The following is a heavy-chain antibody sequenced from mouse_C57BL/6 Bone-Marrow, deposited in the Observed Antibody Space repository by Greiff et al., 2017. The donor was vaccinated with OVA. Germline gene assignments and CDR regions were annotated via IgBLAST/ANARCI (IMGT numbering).Heavy chain of an antibody. CDR2: IYPGDGDT. J-gene: IGHJ1*03. D-gene: IGHD2-1*01. V-gene: IGHV1-82*01. Sequence: QVQLKESGPELVKPGASVKISCKASGYAFSSSWMNWVKQRPGKGLEWIGRIYPGDGDTNYNGKFKGKATLTADKSSSTAYMQLSSLTSEDSAVYFCARGEGNFLYWYFDVWGTGTTVTVSS. CDR1: GYAFSSSW. CDR3: ARGEGNFLYWYFDV.